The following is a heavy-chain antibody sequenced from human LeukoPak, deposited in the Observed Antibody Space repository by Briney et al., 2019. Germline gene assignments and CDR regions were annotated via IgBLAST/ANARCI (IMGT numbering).Heavy chain of an antibody. CDR3: ARGSRGVYDYVWGSYRYDYFDY. V-gene: IGHV1-2*02. CDR1: GYTFTGYY. J-gene: IGHJ4*02. D-gene: IGHD3-16*02. CDR2: NKPSSGGT. Sequence: ASVKVSCKASGYTFTGYYMHWVRQAPGQGLEWMGWNKPSSGGTNYAQKFQGRVTMTRDTSISTAYMELSRLRSDDTAVYYCARGSRGVYDYVWGSYRYDYFDYWGQGTLVTVSS.